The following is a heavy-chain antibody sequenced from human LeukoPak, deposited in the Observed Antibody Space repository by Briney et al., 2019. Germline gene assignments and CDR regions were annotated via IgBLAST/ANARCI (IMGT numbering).Heavy chain of an antibody. J-gene: IGHJ6*02. CDR2: ISVFNGNT. D-gene: IGHD5-18*01. Sequence: GASVKVSCKASGYTFTSYGISWVRQAPGQGLEWMGWISVFNGNTNYVQNLQGRVAMTKDTSMSTAYMELRSLRSEDTAVYYCAREGIQSPSARGMDVWGQGTTVTVSS. CDR1: GYTFTSYG. CDR3: AREGIQSPSARGMDV. V-gene: IGHV1-18*01.